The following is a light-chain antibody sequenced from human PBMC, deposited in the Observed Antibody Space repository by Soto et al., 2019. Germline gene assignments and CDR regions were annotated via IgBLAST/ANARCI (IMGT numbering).Light chain of an antibody. CDR3: AAWDDSLNGYV. CDR1: RSNIGSNT. Sequence: QSVLTQPPSASGTPGQRVTISCSGRRSNIGSNTVNWYQQLPGTAPKLLIYSNNQRPSAVPDRFSGSKSGTSASLAISGLQSEDEAEYYCAAWDDSLNGYVFGTGT. CDR2: SNN. V-gene: IGLV1-44*01. J-gene: IGLJ1*01.